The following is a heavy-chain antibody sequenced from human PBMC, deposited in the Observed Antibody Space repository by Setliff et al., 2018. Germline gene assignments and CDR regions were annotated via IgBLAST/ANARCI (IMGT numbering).Heavy chain of an antibody. CDR1: GGSFDSGTHY. Sequence: PSETLSLTCTVTGGSFDSGTHYWSWIRQPAGKVPEWIGLIQGTGNTNYNPSLQSRATISIDTSKNQISLKTTSVTAADTALYSCAGTPARGTTWLSPFDYWGQGIQVTV. CDR2: IQGTGNT. V-gene: IGHV4-61*02. D-gene: IGHD3-9*01. J-gene: IGHJ4*02. CDR3: AGTPARGTTWLSPFDY.